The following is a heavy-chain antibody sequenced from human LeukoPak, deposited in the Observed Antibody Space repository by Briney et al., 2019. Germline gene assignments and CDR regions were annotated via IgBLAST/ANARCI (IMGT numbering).Heavy chain of an antibody. J-gene: IGHJ4*02. CDR2: ISSDNGNT. D-gene: IGHD2-15*01. CDR3: ARDHVIVAADSDY. V-gene: IGHV1-18*01. CDR1: GYTFASYG. Sequence: GASVKVSCKAPGYTFASYGISWVRQAPGQGLEWMGWISSDNGNTNYAQKFHGRVTLTTDTSTRTAYMELRSLRSGDTAVYYCARDHVIVAADSDYWGQGTLVTVSS.